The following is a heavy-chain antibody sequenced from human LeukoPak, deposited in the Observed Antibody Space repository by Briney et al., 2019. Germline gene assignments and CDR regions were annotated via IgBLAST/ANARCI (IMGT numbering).Heavy chain of an antibody. J-gene: IGHJ6*04. CDR3: AELGITMIGGV. CDR1: GFTFSSYE. CDR2: ISISGSTI. V-gene: IGHV3-48*03. Sequence: GGSLRLSCAASGFTFSSYEMNWVRQAPGKGLEWVSYISISGSTIYYADSVKGRFTISRDNAKNLLYMQMSSLRAEDTAVYYCAELGITMIGGVWGKGTTVTISS. D-gene: IGHD3-10*02.